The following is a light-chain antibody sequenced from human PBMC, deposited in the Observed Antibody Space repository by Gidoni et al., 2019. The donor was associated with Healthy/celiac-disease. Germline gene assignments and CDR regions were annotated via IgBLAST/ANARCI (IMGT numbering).Light chain of an antibody. CDR3: QQYGSSPLGT. J-gene: IGKJ1*01. CDR1: QIVSSSY. CDR2: GAS. V-gene: IGKV3-20*01. Sequence: EIVLPQSPGTLSLSPGERATLSCRASQIVSSSYLAWYQQKPGQAPRLLIYGASSRATGIPDRFSGSGSGTDFTLTISRLEPEDFAVYYCQQYGSSPLGTFGQGTKVEIK.